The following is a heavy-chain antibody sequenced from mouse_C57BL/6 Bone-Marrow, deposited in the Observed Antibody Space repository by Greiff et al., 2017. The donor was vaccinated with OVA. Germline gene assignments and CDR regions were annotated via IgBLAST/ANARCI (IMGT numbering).Heavy chain of an antibody. J-gene: IGHJ1*03. V-gene: IGHV1-74*01. CDR1: GYTFTSYW. CDR2: IYPSDSDT. D-gene: IGHD1-1*01. Sequence: QVQLQQPGAELVKPGASVKVSCKASGYTFTSYWMHWVKQSPGQGLEWIGRIYPSDSDTNYNQKFKGKATFTVDKSSSTAYMQLSSLTSEDSAVYYCAIRGVVEDWYFDVWGTGTTVTVSS. CDR3: AIRGVVEDWYFDV.